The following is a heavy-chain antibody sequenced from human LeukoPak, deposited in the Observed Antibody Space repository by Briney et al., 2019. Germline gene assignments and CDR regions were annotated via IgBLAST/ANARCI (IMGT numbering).Heavy chain of an antibody. Sequence: ASVKVSCKASGYTFTGYYMHWVRQAPGQGLEWMGWINPNSGGTNYAQKFQGRVTMTRDTSISTAYMELSRLRSDDTAVYYCARGGGDIVVVPAAMRPFDYWGQGTLVTVSS. CDR1: GYTFTGYY. J-gene: IGHJ4*02. CDR2: INPNSGGT. V-gene: IGHV1-2*02. CDR3: ARGGGDIVVVPAAMRPFDY. D-gene: IGHD2-2*01.